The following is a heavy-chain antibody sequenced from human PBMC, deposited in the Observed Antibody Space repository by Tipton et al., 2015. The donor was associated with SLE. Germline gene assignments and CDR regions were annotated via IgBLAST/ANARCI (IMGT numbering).Heavy chain of an antibody. CDR1: GVSFSTDSYF. CDR2: VYYTGST. CDR3: ARFYCGGDCYPLDD. V-gene: IGHV4-39*07. Sequence: TLSLTCTVSGVSFSTDSYFWGWIRQAPGKGLEWIGSVYYTGSTFYNPSLKSRVTISVDTSKKQFSLRLGFMTAADTAVYYCARFYCGGDCYPLDDWGQGILVIVSS. J-gene: IGHJ4*02. D-gene: IGHD2-21*01.